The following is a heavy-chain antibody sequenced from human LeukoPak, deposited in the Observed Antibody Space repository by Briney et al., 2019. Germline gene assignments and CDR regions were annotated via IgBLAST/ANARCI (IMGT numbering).Heavy chain of an antibody. D-gene: IGHD2-15*01. V-gene: IGHV3-23*01. CDR2: VSGTGFAT. CDR1: GFTFSNYA. J-gene: IGHJ4*02. Sequence: GGSLRLSCAASGFTFSNYAMSWVRQAPGKGLEWVSAVSGTGFATYYADSVKGRFTVSRDNSKNTLYLQINSLRADDTAVYYCAKDGDRASCSYFDYWGQGALVTVSS. CDR3: AKDGDRASCSYFDY.